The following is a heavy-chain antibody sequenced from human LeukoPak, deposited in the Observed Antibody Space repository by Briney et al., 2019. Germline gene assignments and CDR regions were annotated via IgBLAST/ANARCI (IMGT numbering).Heavy chain of an antibody. CDR1: GFTFSSYS. CDR3: ARSGRRGYSYGYRFKYYFDY. CDR2: ISYDGSNK. J-gene: IGHJ4*02. D-gene: IGHD5-18*01. Sequence: GGSLRLSCAASGFTFSSYSTNWVRQAPGKGLEWVAVISYDGSNKYYADSVKGRFTISRDNSKNTLYLQMNTLRAEDTAVYYCARSGRRGYSYGYRFKYYFDYWGQGTLVTVSS. V-gene: IGHV3-30*03.